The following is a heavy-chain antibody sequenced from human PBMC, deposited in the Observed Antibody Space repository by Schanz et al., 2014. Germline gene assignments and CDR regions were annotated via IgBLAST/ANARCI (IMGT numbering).Heavy chain of an antibody. CDR1: GFSVSTNY. Sequence: EVQLVESGGGLIQPGGSLRLSCAVSGFSVSTNYMSWARQAPGKGLEWISSLYINAGSTRYADSVKGRFFISRDSSKNTLFLQMNGLRADDTAIYFCARDEGRDGYNLAFDVWGQGTLVTVSS. J-gene: IGHJ3*01. V-gene: IGHV3-53*01. CDR3: ARDEGRDGYNLAFDV. CDR2: LYINAGST. D-gene: IGHD2-21*01.